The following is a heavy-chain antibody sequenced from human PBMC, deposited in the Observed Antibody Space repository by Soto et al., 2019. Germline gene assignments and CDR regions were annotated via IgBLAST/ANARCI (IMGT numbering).Heavy chain of an antibody. Sequence: QVHLEQRGAGLLKPSETLSLTCTVSGGSFTGHFWSWVRQPPGKGLEWIGEVSHSGNTKYYPSLRSRFTLSVDSSKNQISLALTSVTAADTAVYYCARAKFESTGWHQFDIWGQGTLVTVSS. J-gene: IGHJ4*02. CDR3: ARAKFESTGWHQFDI. V-gene: IGHV4-34*02. CDR1: GGSFTGHF. CDR2: VSHSGNT. D-gene: IGHD7-27*01.